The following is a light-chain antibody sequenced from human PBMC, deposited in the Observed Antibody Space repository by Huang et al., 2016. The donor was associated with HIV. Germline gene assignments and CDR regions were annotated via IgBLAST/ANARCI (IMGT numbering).Light chain of an antibody. CDR1: QGIRNS. CDR3: QQYHSSWT. V-gene: IGKV1-NL1*01. CDR2: AAS. J-gene: IGKJ1*01. Sequence: DIQMTQSPLSLSASVGDRVTITCRASQGIRNSLAWYQQKPGKAPKLLVYAASRLESGGPSGFSGSGSGTNFTLTISSLQPEDFATYYCQQYHSSWTFGQGTKVEIK.